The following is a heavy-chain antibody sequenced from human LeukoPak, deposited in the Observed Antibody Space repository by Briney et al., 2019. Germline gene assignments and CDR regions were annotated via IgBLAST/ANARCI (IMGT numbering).Heavy chain of an antibody. V-gene: IGHV1-2*02. D-gene: IGHD3-3*01. J-gene: IGHJ3*02. CDR2: INPNGGGT. Sequence: GASVKVSCKASGYIFTGYYMHWVRQAPGQGLGWMGRINPNGGGTNYAQKFQGRVTMTRDTSITTAYMELSRLKSDDTAMYYCARGPDKTPFWSGYYTGHIGDAFDIWGQGTMVTVSS. CDR1: GYIFTGYY. CDR3: ARGPDKTPFWSGYYTGHIGDAFDI.